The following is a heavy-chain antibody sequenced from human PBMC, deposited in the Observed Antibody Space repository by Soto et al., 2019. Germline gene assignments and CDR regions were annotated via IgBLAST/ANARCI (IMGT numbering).Heavy chain of an antibody. Sequence: QITLKESGPTLVTPTQTLTLTCTFSGFSLNTRAVGVGWIRQPPGKALEWLALINWNDDERYSPSLKDRLTITKDTSRNHVVLTMTNVDPVDTATYYCAHRHDLGGFDIWGQGTTVTVSS. CDR3: AHRHDLGGFDI. CDR1: GFSLNTRAVG. D-gene: IGHD2-15*01. J-gene: IGHJ3*02. CDR2: INWNDDE. V-gene: IGHV2-5*01.